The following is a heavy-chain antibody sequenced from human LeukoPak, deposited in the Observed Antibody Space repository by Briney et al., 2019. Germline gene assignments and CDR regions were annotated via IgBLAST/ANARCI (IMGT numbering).Heavy chain of an antibody. CDR1: GGPISSSY. J-gene: IGHJ4*02. CDR3: ARYSGSYSD. CDR2: IHNSGST. D-gene: IGHD1-26*01. V-gene: IGHV4-59*01. Sequence: PSETLSLTCSVSGGPISSSYWSWIRLTPGRGLEWIGSIHNSGSTNYNPSLKSRVTISIDTAKTQFSLRLSSVTAADTAVYYCARYSGSYSDWGQGILVTVSS.